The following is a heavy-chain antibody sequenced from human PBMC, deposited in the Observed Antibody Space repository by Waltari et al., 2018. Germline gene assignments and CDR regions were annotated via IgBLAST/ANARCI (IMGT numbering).Heavy chain of an antibody. CDR1: GFSISSGYS. J-gene: IGHJ5*02. CDR2: LHHSGST. Sequence: QVQLQESGPGLVKPSETLSLTCGVSGFSISSGYSWGWIRQPPGKGLDWLGSLHHSGSTYYNPSLKSRVTISADTSKNHFSLRLSSVTAADTAVYYCARVVVATTGDWFDPWGQGTLVTVSS. CDR3: ARVVVATTGDWFDP. D-gene: IGHD2-15*01. V-gene: IGHV4-38-2*01.